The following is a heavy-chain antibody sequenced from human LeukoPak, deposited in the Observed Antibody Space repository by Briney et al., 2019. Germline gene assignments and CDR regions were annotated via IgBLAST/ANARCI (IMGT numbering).Heavy chain of an antibody. Sequence: AGGSLRLSCAASGFTFSSYAMSWVRQAPGKGLEWVSAISGSGGSTYYADSVKGRFTISRDNAKNSLYLQMNSLRAEDTALYYCAKGLWFGERENWFDPWGQGTLVTVSS. D-gene: IGHD3-10*01. CDR3: AKGLWFGERENWFDP. CDR2: ISGSGGST. CDR1: GFTFSSYA. V-gene: IGHV3-23*01. J-gene: IGHJ5*02.